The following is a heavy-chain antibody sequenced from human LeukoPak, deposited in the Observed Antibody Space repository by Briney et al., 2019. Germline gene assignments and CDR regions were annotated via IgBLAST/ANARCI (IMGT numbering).Heavy chain of an antibody. Sequence: GGSLRLSCAASGFTFSDYYMSWIRQAPGKGLEWVSYISSSGSTIYYADSVKGRFTISRDNSKNTLYLHMNSLRAEDTAIYYCARDNYSYRLDLWGQGTLVTVSS. D-gene: IGHD2-21*01. CDR2: ISSSGSTI. CDR1: GFTFSDYY. V-gene: IGHV3-11*01. CDR3: ARDNYSYRLDL. J-gene: IGHJ5*02.